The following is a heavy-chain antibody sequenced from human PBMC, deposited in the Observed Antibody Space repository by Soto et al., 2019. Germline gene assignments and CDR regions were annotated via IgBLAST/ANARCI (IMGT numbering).Heavy chain of an antibody. V-gene: IGHV6-1*01. J-gene: IGHJ3*02. CDR2: TYYRSKWYN. CDR3: ARDVRFVGRKINDAFDI. D-gene: IGHD3-10*02. Sequence: SQTLSLTCAISGDSVSSNSSAWNWIRQSPSRGLEWLGRTYYRSKWYNDYAVSVKSRITINPDTSKNQFSLQLNSVTPEDTAVYYCARDVRFVGRKINDAFDIWGQGTMVTVSS. CDR1: GDSVSSNSSA.